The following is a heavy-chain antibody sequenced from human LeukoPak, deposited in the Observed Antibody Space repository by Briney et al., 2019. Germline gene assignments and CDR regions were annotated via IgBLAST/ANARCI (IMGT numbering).Heavy chain of an antibody. CDR2: ISGSGDNT. V-gene: IGHV3-23*01. D-gene: IGHD3-22*01. J-gene: IGHJ4*02. CDR1: GFTFSNTW. Sequence: GGSLRLSCAASGFTFSNTWMTWVRQTPGRGLEWVSSISGSGDNTYYADSVKGRSAISRDNSKNTLYLQMDSLRVEDTAVYHCAKTNGYYDYWGRGTLVTVSS. CDR3: AKTNGYYDY.